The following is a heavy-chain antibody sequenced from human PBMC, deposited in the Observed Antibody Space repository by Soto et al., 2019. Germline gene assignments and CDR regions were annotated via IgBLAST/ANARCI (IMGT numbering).Heavy chain of an antibody. CDR2: INAGNGNT. D-gene: IGHD6-19*01. CDR3: ARVTGWYFPDY. V-gene: IGHV1-3*05. CDR1: GYTFTSYA. Sequence: QVQLVQSGAEEKKPGASVKVSCKASGYTFTSYAMHWVRQAPGQRLEWMGWINAGNGNTKYSQKFQGRVTITRDTSASTAYMELSSLRSEDTAVYFCARVTGWYFPDYWGQGTLVTVSS. J-gene: IGHJ4*02.